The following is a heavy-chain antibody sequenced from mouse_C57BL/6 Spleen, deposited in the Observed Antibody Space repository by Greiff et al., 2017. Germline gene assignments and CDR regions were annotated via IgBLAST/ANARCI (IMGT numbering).Heavy chain of an antibody. J-gene: IGHJ3*01. V-gene: IGHV1-26*01. CDR2: INPNNGGT. CDR1: GYTFTDYY. Sequence: EVQLQQSGPELVKPGASVKISCKASGYTFTDYYMNWVKQSHGKSLEWIGDINPNNGGTSYNQKFKGKATLTVDKSSSTAYMELRSLTPEDSAVYYCARREDGYRFAYWGQGTLVTVSA. D-gene: IGHD2-3*01. CDR3: ARREDGYRFAY.